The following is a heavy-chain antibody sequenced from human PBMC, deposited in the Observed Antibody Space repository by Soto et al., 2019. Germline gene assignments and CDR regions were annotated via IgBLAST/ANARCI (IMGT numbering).Heavy chain of an antibody. CDR2: ISGSGGST. D-gene: IGHD3-22*01. J-gene: IGHJ4*02. Sequence: PGGSLRLSCAASGFTFSSYAMSWVRQAPGKGLEWVSAISGSGGSTYYADSVKGRFTISRDNSKNTLYLQMNTLRAEDTAIYYCANHRSDYYDISGYYYGSQTKYYFDYWGQGTLVAVSS. CDR3: ANHRSDYYDISGYYYGSQTKYYFDY. V-gene: IGHV3-23*01. CDR1: GFTFSSYA.